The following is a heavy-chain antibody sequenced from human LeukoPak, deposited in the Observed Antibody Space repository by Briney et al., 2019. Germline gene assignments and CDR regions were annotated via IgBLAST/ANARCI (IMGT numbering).Heavy chain of an antibody. CDR3: ARGMATVTGPFDS. V-gene: IGHV3-74*01. D-gene: IGHD4-17*01. Sequence: GGSLRLSCAASGFTFSSYWMHWVRQAPGKGLMWVSRINIGVSDTHYADSVKGRFTISRDNAKNTLYLQMNSLRAEDTAVYYCARGMATVTGPFDSWGQGTLVTVSS. CDR2: INIGVSDT. CDR1: GFTFSSYW. J-gene: IGHJ4*02.